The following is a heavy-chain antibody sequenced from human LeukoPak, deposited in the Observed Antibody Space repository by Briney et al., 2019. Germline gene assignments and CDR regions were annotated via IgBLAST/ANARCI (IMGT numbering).Heavy chain of an antibody. D-gene: IGHD5-18*01. J-gene: IGHJ4*02. Sequence: GGSLRLSCAASGFIFSSYGMSWVRQAPGKGLEWVSYINSRSSMIYYADSVKGRFTISRDNAKNSLYLQMNSLRAEDTAVYYCARDLGYSYGYYFDYWGQGTLVTVSS. CDR2: INSRSSMI. V-gene: IGHV3-48*01. CDR1: GFIFSSYG. CDR3: ARDLGYSYGYYFDY.